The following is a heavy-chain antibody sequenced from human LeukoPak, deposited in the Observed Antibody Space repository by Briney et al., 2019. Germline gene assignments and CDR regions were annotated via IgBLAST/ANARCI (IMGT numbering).Heavy chain of an antibody. V-gene: IGHV4-34*01. CDR1: GGSFSGYY. J-gene: IGHJ2*01. D-gene: IGHD6-19*01. Sequence: PSETLSLTCAVYGGSFSGYYWSWIRQPPGKGLEWIGEMNHSGSTNYNPSLKSRVTISVDTSKNQFSLKLSSVTASDTAVYYCARALGVAVYWYFDLWGRGTLVTVSS. CDR3: ARALGVAVYWYFDL. CDR2: MNHSGST.